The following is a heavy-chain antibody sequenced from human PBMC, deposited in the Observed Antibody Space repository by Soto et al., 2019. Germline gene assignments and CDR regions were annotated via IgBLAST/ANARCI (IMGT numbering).Heavy chain of an antibody. V-gene: IGHV1-18*01. CDR2: ISAYNGNT. CDR1: GYTFTSYG. Sequence: ASVKVSCKASGYTFTSYGISWVRQAPGQRLEWMGWISAYNGNTNYAQKFQGRVTMTRNTSISTAYMELSSLRSEDTAVYYCARGAFLGYCSSTSCLGYYYYYYMDVWGKGTTVTVSS. CDR3: ARGAFLGYCSSTSCLGYYYYYYMDV. D-gene: IGHD2-2*01. J-gene: IGHJ6*03.